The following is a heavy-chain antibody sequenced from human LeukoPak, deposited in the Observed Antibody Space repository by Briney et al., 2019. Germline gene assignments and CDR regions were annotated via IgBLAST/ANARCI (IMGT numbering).Heavy chain of an antibody. CDR1: GGSISSSNW. V-gene: IGHV4-4*02. CDR2: IYHSGST. Sequence: SGTLSLTCAVSGGSISSSNWWSWVRQPPGKGLEWIGEIYHSGSTNCNPSLKSRVTISVDKSKNQFSLKLSSVTAADTAVYYCATRYGSGSYYNGPIDYWGQGTLVTVSS. J-gene: IGHJ4*02. D-gene: IGHD3-10*01. CDR3: ATRYGSGSYYNGPIDY.